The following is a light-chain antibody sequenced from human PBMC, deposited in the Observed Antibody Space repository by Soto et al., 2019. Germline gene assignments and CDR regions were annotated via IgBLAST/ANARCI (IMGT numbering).Light chain of an antibody. CDR3: ATWDSSLSGVV. CDR2: DND. J-gene: IGLJ2*01. CDR1: SSDIGVYNY. Sequence: QSALTQPASVSGSPGQSITFSCTGTSSDIGVYNYVSWYQQHPGKAPKLLIYDNDKRPSGIPDRFSGSKSGTAATLGVTGLQTGDEADYYCATWDSSLSGVVFGGGTKLTVL. V-gene: IGLV1-51*01.